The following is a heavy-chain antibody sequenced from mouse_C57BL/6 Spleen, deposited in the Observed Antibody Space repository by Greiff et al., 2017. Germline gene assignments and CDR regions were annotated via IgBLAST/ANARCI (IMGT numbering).Heavy chain of an antibody. CDR3: ARPPSTVVATDYAMDY. CDR1: GYTFTSYW. J-gene: IGHJ4*01. V-gene: IGHV1-50*01. CDR2: IDPSDSYT. Sequence: QVHVKQPGAELVKPGASVKLSCKASGYTFTSYWMQWVKQRPGQGLEWIGEIDPSDSYTNYNQKFKGKATLTVDTSSSTAYMQLSSLTSEDSAVYYCARPPSTVVATDYAMDYWGQGTSVTVSS. D-gene: IGHD1-1*01.